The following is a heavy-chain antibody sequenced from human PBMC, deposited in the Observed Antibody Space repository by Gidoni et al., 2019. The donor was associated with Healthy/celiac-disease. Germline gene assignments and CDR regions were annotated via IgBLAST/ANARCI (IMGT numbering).Heavy chain of an antibody. CDR1: GGSISSSSYY. CDR3: AGYYSSSWYAWSWFDP. V-gene: IGHV4-39*01. D-gene: IGHD6-13*01. Sequence: QLQLQESGPGLVKPSETLSLTCTVSGGSISSSSYYWGWIRQPPGKGLEWIGSIYYSGSTYYNPSLKSRVTISVDTSKNQFSLKLSSVTAADTAVYYCAGYYSSSWYAWSWFDPWGQGTLVTVSS. CDR2: IYYSGST. J-gene: IGHJ5*02.